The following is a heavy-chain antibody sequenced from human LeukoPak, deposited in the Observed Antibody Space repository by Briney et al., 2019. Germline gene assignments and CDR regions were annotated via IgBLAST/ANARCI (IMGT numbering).Heavy chain of an antibody. CDR2: ISAYNGNT. CDR3: AREAASYYYGSGSYYY. Sequence: ASVKVSCKASGYNFTSYGISWVRQALGQGLEWMGWISAYNGNTNYAQKLQGRVTMTTDTSTSTAYMELRSLRSDDTAVYYCAREAASYYYGSGSYYYWGQGTLVTVSS. D-gene: IGHD3-10*01. V-gene: IGHV1-18*01. J-gene: IGHJ4*02. CDR1: GYNFTSYG.